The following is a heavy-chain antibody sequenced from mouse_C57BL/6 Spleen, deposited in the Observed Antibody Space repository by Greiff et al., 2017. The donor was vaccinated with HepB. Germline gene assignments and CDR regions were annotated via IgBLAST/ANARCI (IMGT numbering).Heavy chain of an antibody. V-gene: IGHV1-55*01. CDR1: GYTFTSYW. D-gene: IGHD1-1*01. Sequence: VQLQQPGAELVKPGASVKMSCKASGYTFTSYWITWVKQRPGQGLEWIGDIYPGSGSTNYNEKFKSKATLPVDTSSSTAYMQLSSLTSEDSAVYYCARGGKSPLYFDYWGQGTTLTVSS. J-gene: IGHJ2*01. CDR2: IYPGSGST. CDR3: ARGGKSPLYFDY.